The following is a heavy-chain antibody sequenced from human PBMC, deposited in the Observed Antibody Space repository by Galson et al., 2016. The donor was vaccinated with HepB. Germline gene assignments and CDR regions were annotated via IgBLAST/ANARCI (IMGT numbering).Heavy chain of an antibody. D-gene: IGHD2/OR15-2a*01. CDR3: ARDPYSMRVDVNDAFDI. CDR1: GFTFSRNS. CDR2: INSRSSSI. Sequence: SLRLSCAASGFTFSRNSMNWVRQAPGKGLEWVSYINSRSSSIYYADSVKGRFTISRDNAKNSLYPQMNSLRVEDTAVYYCARDPYSMRVDVNDAFDIWGQGTTVTVSS. J-gene: IGHJ3*02. V-gene: IGHV3-48*04.